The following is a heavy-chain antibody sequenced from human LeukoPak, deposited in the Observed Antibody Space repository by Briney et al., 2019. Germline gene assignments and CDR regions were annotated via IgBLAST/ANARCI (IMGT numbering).Heavy chain of an antibody. CDR3: AKEWGNSGWTGWFDP. CDR2: LTGSGGST. D-gene: IGHD6-19*01. V-gene: IGHV3-23*01. CDR1: GFTFSSYV. J-gene: IGHJ5*02. Sequence: PGGSLRLSCAASGFTFSSYVMSWVRQAPGKGLEWVSSLTGSGGSTNYADSVKGRFTISRDNSKNTLYLQMSNLRAEDTALYYCAKEWGNSGWTGWFDPWGQGTLVTVSS.